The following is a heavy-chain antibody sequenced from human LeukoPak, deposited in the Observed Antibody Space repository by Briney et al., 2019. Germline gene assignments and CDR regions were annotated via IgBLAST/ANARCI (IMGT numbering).Heavy chain of an antibody. D-gene: IGHD3-10*01. Sequence: HGESLKISCETSGYSFTTYWIGWVRQMPGTGLEWVGAIYPDDSDSRYSPSFQGQVVISADRSIRTAYLQWNSLKTSDTAMYYCARQRGSSGTINHFDPWGQGTLVTVSS. CDR2: IYPDDSDS. J-gene: IGHJ5*02. V-gene: IGHV5-51*01. CDR3: ARQRGSSGTINHFDP. CDR1: GYSFTTYW.